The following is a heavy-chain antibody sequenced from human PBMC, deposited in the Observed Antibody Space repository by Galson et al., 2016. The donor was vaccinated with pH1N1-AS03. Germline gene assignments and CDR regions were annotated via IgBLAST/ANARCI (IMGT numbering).Heavy chain of an antibody. Sequence: SLRLSCAAAGFTFSSYAMYWVRQAPGKGLEYVSVISGNGFSTCYANSVKGRFTISRDSADNSVFLQMNSLRAEDTAIYYCAREGDDFGGESKYGADYWGQGTLVTVSS. J-gene: IGHJ4*02. V-gene: IGHV3-64*01. D-gene: IGHD3-3*01. CDR2: ISGNGFST. CDR1: GFTFSSYA. CDR3: AREGDDFGGESKYGADY.